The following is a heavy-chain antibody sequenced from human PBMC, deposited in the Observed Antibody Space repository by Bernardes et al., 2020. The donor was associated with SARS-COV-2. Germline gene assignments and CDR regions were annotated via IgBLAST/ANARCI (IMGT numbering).Heavy chain of an antibody. CDR2: ISGRCGTT. D-gene: IGHD6-6*01. CDR3: ARDQGQLVLIYYYGMDV. V-gene: IGHV3-23*01. Sequence: SLGLSCAASGFTFSSYAMNWVRHAPVKGLEWVSDISGRCGTTNYADSVKGRFTISRDNSKNTLYLQMSSLRAEDTAVYYCARDQGQLVLIYYYGMDVWGQGTTVTVSS. CDR1: GFTFSSYA. J-gene: IGHJ6*02.